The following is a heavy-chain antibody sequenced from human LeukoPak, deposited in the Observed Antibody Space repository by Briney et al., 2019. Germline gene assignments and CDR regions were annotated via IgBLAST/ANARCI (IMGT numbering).Heavy chain of an antibody. D-gene: IGHD2-15*01. J-gene: IGHJ4*02. CDR1: GFAFNNAW. CDR3: TTARCSGGNCYVFDH. V-gene: IGHV3-15*01. CDR2: IKSKTDGGST. Sequence: GGSLRLSCAASGFAFNNAWMSWVRQTPGKGLEWVGRIKSKTDGGSTDYTVPVKGRFTLSRDDSKNTLNLQMNSLQIEDTAMYFCTTARCSGGNCYVFDHWGQGTLVTVSS.